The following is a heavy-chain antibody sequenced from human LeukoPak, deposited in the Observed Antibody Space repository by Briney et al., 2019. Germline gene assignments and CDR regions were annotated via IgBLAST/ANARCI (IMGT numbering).Heavy chain of an antibody. CDR3: ASLLTGCLGNWFDP. V-gene: IGHV4-61*01. Sequence: SETLSLTCTVSGFSGSSGSYDWSWLGQPPGKGLERIGYIYYGGYTNYTPYLKSRVTISVDTSKNQFSLKLSSVTAADTAVYYCASLLTGCLGNWFDPWGQGTLVTVSS. D-gene: IGHD3-9*01. CDR1: GFSGSSGSYD. J-gene: IGHJ5*02. CDR2: IYYGGYT.